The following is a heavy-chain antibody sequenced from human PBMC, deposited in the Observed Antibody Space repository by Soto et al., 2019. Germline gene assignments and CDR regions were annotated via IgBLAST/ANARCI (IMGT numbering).Heavy chain of an antibody. D-gene: IGHD2-2*01. CDR3: ARLAQVPAAMQVYYYYYYMDV. V-gene: IGHV4-59*01. Sequence: PSETLSLTCTVSGGSISSYYWSWIRQPPEKGLEWTGYICYNGSTNYNPSLKSRVTISVDTSKNQFSLKLSSVTAADTAVYYCARLAQVPAAMQVYYYYYYMDVWGKGTTVTVSS. CDR1: GGSISSYY. CDR2: ICYNGST. J-gene: IGHJ6*03.